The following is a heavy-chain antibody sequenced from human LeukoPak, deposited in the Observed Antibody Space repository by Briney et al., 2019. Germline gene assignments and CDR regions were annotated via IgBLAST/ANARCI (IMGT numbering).Heavy chain of an antibody. CDR2: ISYDRSNK. V-gene: IGHV3-30-3*01. D-gene: IGHD6-19*01. CDR1: GFTFSSYA. CDR3: ARVHSGWYGDYYYGMDV. Sequence: GGSLRLSCAASGFTFSSYAMHWVRQAPGKGLEWVAVISYDRSNKYYADSVKGRFTISRDNSKNTLYLQMNSLRAEDTAVYYCARVHSGWYGDYYYGMDVWGQGTTVTASS. J-gene: IGHJ6*02.